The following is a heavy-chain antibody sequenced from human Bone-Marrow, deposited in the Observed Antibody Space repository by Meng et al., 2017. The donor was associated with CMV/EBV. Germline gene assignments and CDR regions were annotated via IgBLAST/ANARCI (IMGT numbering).Heavy chain of an antibody. CDR2: INPNSGDT. CDR3: ARGRIFGGY. CDR1: GYTFTSYE. V-gene: IGHV1-8*01. J-gene: IGHJ4*02. D-gene: IGHD3-3*01. Sequence: ASVKVSCKTSGYTFTSYEIIWVRQATGQGLEWMGRINPNSGDTGYAQKFQGRVTLTRKTSINTAYMELNNLRSEDTAVYYCARGRIFGGYWGQGTLVTVSS.